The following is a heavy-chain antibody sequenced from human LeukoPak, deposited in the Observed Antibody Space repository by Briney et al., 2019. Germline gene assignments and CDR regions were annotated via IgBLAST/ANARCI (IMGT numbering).Heavy chain of an antibody. J-gene: IGHJ4*01. CDR1: GFTFSNYW. V-gene: IGHV3-7*03. CDR3: ARAFYYEILTGYWDYFDH. CDR2: IKQDGSEK. D-gene: IGHD3-9*01. Sequence: GGSLRLSCAASGFTFSNYWMSWVRQAPGKGLEWVANIKQDGSEKYYVDSVEGRFTISRDNAKNSLYLQMNSLRAEDTAVYYCARAFYYEILTGYWDYFDHGPRETLVSVS.